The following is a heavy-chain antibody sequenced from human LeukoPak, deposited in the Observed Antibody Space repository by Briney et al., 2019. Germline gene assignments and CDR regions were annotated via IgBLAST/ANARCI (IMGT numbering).Heavy chain of an antibody. V-gene: IGHV4-34*01. CDR2: INHSGST. CDR3: ARHYKYYDFPLDY. J-gene: IGHJ4*02. CDR1: GGSFSGYY. D-gene: IGHD3-3*01. Sequence: SETLSLTCAVYGGSFSGYYWSWIRQPPGKGLEWIGEINHSGSTYYNPSLKSRVTISADTSKNQFSLKLSSVTAADTAVYYCARHYKYYDFPLDYWGQGTLVTVSS.